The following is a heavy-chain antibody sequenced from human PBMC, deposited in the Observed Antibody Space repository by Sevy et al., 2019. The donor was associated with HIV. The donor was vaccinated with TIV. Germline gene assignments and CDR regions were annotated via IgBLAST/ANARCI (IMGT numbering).Heavy chain of an antibody. V-gene: IGHV3-23*01. CDR1: GFTFSSYA. CDR3: SKGSHNSGWFPDY. J-gene: IGHJ4*02. Sequence: GGSLRLSCAASGFTFSSYAMSWVRQAPGKGLEWVSPISGTGSITYYADSVRSRFTISRDNSNNILYLQMNSLRAEDTAVYFWSKGSHNSGWFPDYRGQGTLVTVSS. CDR2: ISGTGSIT. D-gene: IGHD6-19*01.